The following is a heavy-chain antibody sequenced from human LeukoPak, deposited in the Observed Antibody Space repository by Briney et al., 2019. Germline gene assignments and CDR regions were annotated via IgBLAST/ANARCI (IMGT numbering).Heavy chain of an antibody. J-gene: IGHJ4*02. CDR3: ARDIAHSGGLGYFDY. CDR2: INHGGSD. CDR1: GGSSSGYY. D-gene: IGHD6-19*01. V-gene: IGHV4-34*01. Sequence: SETLSLTCAVLGGSSSGYYWSWIRQPPGKGLYWIGRINHGGSDNYYPSLKSRVTIPVGMSKNQFSLKLSSVTAADTAVYYCARDIAHSGGLGYFDYWGQGTLVTVSS.